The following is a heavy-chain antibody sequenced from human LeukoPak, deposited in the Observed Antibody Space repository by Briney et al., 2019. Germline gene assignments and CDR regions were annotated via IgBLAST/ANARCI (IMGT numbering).Heavy chain of an antibody. CDR2: ISSSGSTK. D-gene: IGHD6-19*01. V-gene: IGHV3-11*01. Sequence: GGSLRLSCAASGFIFSDCYMTWIRQAPGKGLEWVSYISSSGSTKYYAGSVKGRFTISRDSAKNSLYLQMNSLRAEDTAVYYCARDHYSSGSIDYWGQGTLVTVSS. CDR1: GFIFSDCY. J-gene: IGHJ4*02. CDR3: ARDHYSSGSIDY.